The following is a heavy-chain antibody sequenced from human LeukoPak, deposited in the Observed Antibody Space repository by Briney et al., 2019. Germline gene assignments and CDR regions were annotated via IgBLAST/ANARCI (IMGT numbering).Heavy chain of an antibody. J-gene: IGHJ5*02. V-gene: IGHV4-34*01. D-gene: IGHD3-16*01. Sequence: SETLSLTCAVYGGSFSGYYWSWIRQPPGKGLEWIGETNHSGSTNYNPSLKSRVTISVDTSKNQLSLKLSSVTAADTAVYYCAGGRMGAGWFDPWGQGTLVTVSS. CDR3: AGGRMGAGWFDP. CDR1: GGSFSGYY. CDR2: TNHSGST.